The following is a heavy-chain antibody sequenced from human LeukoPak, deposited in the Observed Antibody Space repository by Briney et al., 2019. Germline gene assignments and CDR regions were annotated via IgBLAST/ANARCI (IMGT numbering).Heavy chain of an antibody. Sequence: GGSLRLSCAASGFTFDDYAMRWVRQAPGKGLEWVSGISWNSGSIGYADSVKGRFTISRDNAKNSLYLQMNSLRAEDTALYYCAKDIRGYTRDAFDIWGQGTMVTVSS. D-gene: IGHD5-18*01. CDR2: ISWNSGSI. CDR1: GFTFDDYA. V-gene: IGHV3-9*01. CDR3: AKDIRGYTRDAFDI. J-gene: IGHJ3*02.